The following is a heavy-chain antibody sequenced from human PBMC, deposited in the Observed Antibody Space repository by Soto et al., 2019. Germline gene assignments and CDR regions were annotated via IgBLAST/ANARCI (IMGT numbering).Heavy chain of an antibody. J-gene: IGHJ6*02. CDR2: IIPILNTV. Sequence: GASVKVSCKASGGTFSNYAISWVRQAPGQGLEWMGGIIPILNTVNYAQTFQGRVTITADESTTTDYMELSSLRSEDTAVYYCARAHAGNDRRNYHNMDVWGQGTTVTVSS. CDR3: ARAHAGNDRRNYHNMDV. D-gene: IGHD3-10*01. CDR1: GGTFSNYA. V-gene: IGHV1-69*13.